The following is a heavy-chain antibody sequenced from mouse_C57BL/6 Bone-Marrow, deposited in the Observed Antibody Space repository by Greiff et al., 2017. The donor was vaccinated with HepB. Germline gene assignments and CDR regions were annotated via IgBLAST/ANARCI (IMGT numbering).Heavy chain of an antibody. CDR1: GYTFTSYG. J-gene: IGHJ4*01. Sequence: QVQLKESGAELARPGASVKLSCKASGYTFTSYGISWVKQRTGQGLEWIGEIYPRSGNTYYNEKFKGKATLTADKSSSTASMELRSLTSEDSAVYFCARGRYGNYGGDYWGQGTSVTVSS. V-gene: IGHV1-81*01. D-gene: IGHD2-1*01. CDR2: IYPRSGNT. CDR3: ARGRYGNYGGDY.